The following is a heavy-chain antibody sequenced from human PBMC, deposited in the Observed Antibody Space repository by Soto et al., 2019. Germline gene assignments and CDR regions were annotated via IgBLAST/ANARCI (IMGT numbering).Heavy chain of an antibody. Sequence: ASVTVSCTASGYTFTRYAMHWVRQAPGQRLEWMGWINAGNGNTKYSQKFQGRVTITRDTSASTAYMELSSLRSEDTAVYYCAAYYYGSGSYSTRDHWGQGTLVTVSS. CDR2: INAGNGNT. J-gene: IGHJ4*02. CDR1: GYTFTRYA. D-gene: IGHD3-10*01. V-gene: IGHV1-3*01. CDR3: AAYYYGSGSYSTRDH.